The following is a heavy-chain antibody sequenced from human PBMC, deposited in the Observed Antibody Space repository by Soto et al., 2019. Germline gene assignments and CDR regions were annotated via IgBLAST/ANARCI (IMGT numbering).Heavy chain of an antibody. CDR2: ISAYNGNT. Sequence: ASVKVSCKASGYTFTSYGISWVRQAPGQGLEWMGWISAYNGNTNYAQKLQGRVTMTTDTSTSTAYMGLRSLRSDDTAGYYCAGGWFGKFVYYFDYWGQGTLVTVS. J-gene: IGHJ4*02. CDR3: AGGWFGKFVYYFDY. V-gene: IGHV1-18*01. D-gene: IGHD3-10*01. CDR1: GYTFTSYG.